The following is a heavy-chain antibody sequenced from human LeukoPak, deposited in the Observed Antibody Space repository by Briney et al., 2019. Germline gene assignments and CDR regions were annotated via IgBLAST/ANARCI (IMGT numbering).Heavy chain of an antibody. V-gene: IGHV4-59*12. CDR2: IYYSGST. CDR3: ARAVPMVRGVMVAGGFDY. CDR1: GGSISSYY. D-gene: IGHD3-10*01. Sequence: SETLSLTCTVSGGSISSYYWSWIRQPPGKGLERIGYIYYSGSTYYNPSLKSRVTISVDTSKNQFSLKLSSVTAADTAVYYCARAVPMVRGVMVAGGFDYWGQGTLVTVSS. J-gene: IGHJ4*02.